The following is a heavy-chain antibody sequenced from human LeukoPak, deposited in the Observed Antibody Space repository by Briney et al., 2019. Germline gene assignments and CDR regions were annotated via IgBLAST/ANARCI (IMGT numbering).Heavy chain of an antibody. CDR2: IWYEGSDK. Sequence: PGRSLRLSCAASGFTFSSYGMQWVRQAPGKGREGVAVIWYEGSDKYYADCVRGRFTISRDNSKSTVYVQMNSLRAEDTAVYYCARGPRMVYASYFDYWGQGTLVTVSS. CDR3: ARGPRMVYASYFDY. CDR1: GFTFSSYG. V-gene: IGHV3-33*01. J-gene: IGHJ4*02. D-gene: IGHD2-8*01.